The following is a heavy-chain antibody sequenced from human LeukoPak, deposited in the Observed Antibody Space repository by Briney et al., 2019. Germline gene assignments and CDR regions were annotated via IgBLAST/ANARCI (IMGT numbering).Heavy chain of an antibody. V-gene: IGHV2-5*01. Sequence: ESGPTQVNPTPTLTLTCTFSGFSLSTSRGSVGWVRQPPGKALEWLALIYWNDDKRHSPSLKSRLTIPKDTSKDQVVLTMTNMDPVDTATYYCAHRRYYDSSAIGFAFDIWGQGTMVTVSS. CDR2: IYWNDDK. D-gene: IGHD3-22*01. J-gene: IGHJ3*02. CDR3: AHRRYYDSSAIGFAFDI. CDR1: GFSLSTSRGS.